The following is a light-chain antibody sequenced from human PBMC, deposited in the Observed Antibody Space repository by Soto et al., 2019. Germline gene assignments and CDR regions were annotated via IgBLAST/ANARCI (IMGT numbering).Light chain of an antibody. J-gene: IGKJ5*01. CDR2: FGS. Sequence: DIVMTQIPVSLPVTPVDPASISFKSSQILLHSHGYNYMDWYLQKPGQSPQLLIYFGSYRASGVPDRFSGSGSGTNFTLRISRVETDDFGIYYCMQALQVPITFGQGTRLEIK. CDR3: MQALQVPIT. CDR1: QILLHSHGYNY. V-gene: IGKV2-28*01.